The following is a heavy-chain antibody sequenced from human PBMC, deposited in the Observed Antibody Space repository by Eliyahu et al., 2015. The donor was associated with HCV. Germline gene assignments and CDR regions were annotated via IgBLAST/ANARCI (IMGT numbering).Heavy chain of an antibody. J-gene: IGHJ5*02. CDR3: ARDMSAAFDH. D-gene: IGHD3-16*01. CDR2: INVANGDT. V-gene: IGHV1-3*01. CDR1: GYTFSNYP. Sequence: QVQLVQSGAEVREPGAXXXVSCKASGYTFSNYPIHWVRQAPGQRIEWMGWINVANGDTKYSQKFQDRVTIVRDTSASTVYMEVSSLTSEDTAVYYCARDMSAAFDHWGPGTLVSVSS.